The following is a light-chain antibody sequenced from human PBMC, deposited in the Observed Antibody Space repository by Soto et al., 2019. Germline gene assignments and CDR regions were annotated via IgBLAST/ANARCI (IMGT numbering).Light chain of an antibody. J-gene: IGKJ2*01. Sequence: ESVLTQSPGTLSLSPGERATLSCRASQTVIKNYLAWYQRKPGQAPRLLIYVASNRATGIPDRFSGGGSGTAFTLTISRLEPEDPAMYYCQKYATSPYTFGQGNKLEIK. CDR2: VAS. CDR1: QTVIKNY. V-gene: IGKV3-20*01. CDR3: QKYATSPYT.